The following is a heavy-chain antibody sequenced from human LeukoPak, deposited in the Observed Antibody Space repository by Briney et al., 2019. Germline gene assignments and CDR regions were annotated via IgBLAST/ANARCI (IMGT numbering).Heavy chain of an antibody. D-gene: IGHD3/OR15-3a*01. Sequence: SETLSLTCTVSGGSVSSGSYYWSWIRQPPGKGLEWVGYIYYSGSTNYNPSLKSRVTISVDTSKNQFSLKLSSVTAADTAVYYCAREADWYGTTWGQGTLVTVSS. CDR1: GGSVSSGSYY. V-gene: IGHV4-61*01. CDR2: IYYSGST. CDR3: AREADWYGTT. J-gene: IGHJ4*02.